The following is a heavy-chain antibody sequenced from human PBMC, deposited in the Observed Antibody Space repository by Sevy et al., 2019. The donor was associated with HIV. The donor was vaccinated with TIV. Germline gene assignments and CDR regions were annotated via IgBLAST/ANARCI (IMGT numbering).Heavy chain of an antibody. Sequence: GGSLRLSCAASGFTFSSYAXXXXXQAPGKGLEWVSAISGSGGSTYYADSVKGRFTISRDNSKNTLYLQMNSLRAEDTAVYYCAKDHAYYYDSSGPPTPDYWGQGTLVTVSS. D-gene: IGHD3-22*01. V-gene: IGHV3-23*01. J-gene: IGHJ4*02. CDR3: AKDHAYYYDSSGPPTPDY. CDR2: ISGSGGST. CDR1: GFTFSSYA.